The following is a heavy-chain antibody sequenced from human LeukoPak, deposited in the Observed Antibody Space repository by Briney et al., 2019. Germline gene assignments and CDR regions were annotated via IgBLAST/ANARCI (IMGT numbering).Heavy chain of an antibody. V-gene: IGHV3-11*01. CDR2: ISSSGSTI. CDR1: GFTFSDYY. D-gene: IGHD3-10*01. CDR3: AKGVRITMVRGAFDI. J-gene: IGHJ3*02. Sequence: PGGSLRLSCAASGFTFSDYYMSWIRQAPGKGPEWVSYISSSGSTIYYADSVKGRFTISRDNAKNSLYLQMNSLRAEDTALYYCAKGVRITMVRGAFDIWGQGTMVTVPS.